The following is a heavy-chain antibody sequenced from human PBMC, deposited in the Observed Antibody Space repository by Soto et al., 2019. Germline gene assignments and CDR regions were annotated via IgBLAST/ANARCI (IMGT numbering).Heavy chain of an antibody. V-gene: IGHV4-39*01. J-gene: IGHJ4*02. CDR1: GGSISSSNYY. D-gene: IGHD3-22*01. CDR3: ARLLHDSSGYYYFDY. Sequence: QLQLKGSGPGLVKPSETLSLTCTVSGGSISSSNYYWGWIRQPPGKGLEWIASIYYTGSPYNNPSLRSRVTMSVDTSQNQFSLKLTSVTAADTAVYYCARLLHDSSGYYYFDYWGQGTLVTVST. CDR2: IYYTGSP.